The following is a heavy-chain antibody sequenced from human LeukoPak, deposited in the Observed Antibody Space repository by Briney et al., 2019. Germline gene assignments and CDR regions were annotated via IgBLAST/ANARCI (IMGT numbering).Heavy chain of an antibody. CDR2: ISGSGGST. V-gene: IGHV3-23*01. Sequence: GGSLRLSCAASGFTFSSYAMSWVRQAPGKGLEWASAISGSGGSTYYADSVKGRFTISRDNSKNTLYLQMNSLRAEDTAVYYCAKRPAYYDILTGYYTYYFDYWGQGTLVTVSS. D-gene: IGHD3-9*01. CDR1: GFTFSSYA. J-gene: IGHJ4*02. CDR3: AKRPAYYDILTGYYTYYFDY.